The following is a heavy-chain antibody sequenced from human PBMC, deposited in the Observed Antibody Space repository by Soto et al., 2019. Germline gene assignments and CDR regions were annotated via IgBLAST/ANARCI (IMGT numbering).Heavy chain of an antibody. Sequence: SETLSLTCTVSGGSFTGHFWSWVRQPPGKGLEWIGEVSHSGNTKYYPSLRSRVTLSGDSSKNQISLALTSVTAADTAVYYCARAKFESTGWHQFDIWGQGTLVTVSS. CDR3: ARAKFESTGWHQFDI. J-gene: IGHJ4*02. CDR1: GGSFTGHF. CDR2: VSHSGNT. V-gene: IGHV4-34*01. D-gene: IGHD7-27*01.